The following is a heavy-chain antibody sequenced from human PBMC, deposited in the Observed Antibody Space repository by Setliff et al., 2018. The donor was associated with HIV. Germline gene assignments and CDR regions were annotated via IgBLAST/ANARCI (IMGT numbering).Heavy chain of an antibody. D-gene: IGHD3-10*01. J-gene: IGHJ6*02. CDR1: GFTFNNYW. CDR3: ARKLRPGHGMDV. Sequence: GGSLRLSCAASGFTFNNYWMAWVRQAPGKGLEWVGNINQDGSEKNYVDSAKGRFSISRDNAENSLYLQMSSLRAEDTAVYYCARKLRPGHGMDVWGQGTTVTVSS. CDR2: INQDGSEK. V-gene: IGHV3-7*01.